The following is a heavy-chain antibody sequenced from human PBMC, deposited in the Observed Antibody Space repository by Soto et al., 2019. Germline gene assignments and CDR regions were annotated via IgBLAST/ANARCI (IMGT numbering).Heavy chain of an antibody. Sequence: QVQLVESGGGVVQPGRSLRLSCAASGFIFNSYGMHWFRQAPGKGLEWVAVISYDGSNIFYADSVKGRFTISRDNSNNTLYLQMNSLRGDDTAVYYCARGVRGVATIAIGFYLDYWGQGTLVTTSS. CDR3: ARGVRGVATIAIGFYLDY. J-gene: IGHJ4*02. CDR2: ISYDGSNI. V-gene: IGHV3-30*03. D-gene: IGHD5-12*01. CDR1: GFIFNSYG.